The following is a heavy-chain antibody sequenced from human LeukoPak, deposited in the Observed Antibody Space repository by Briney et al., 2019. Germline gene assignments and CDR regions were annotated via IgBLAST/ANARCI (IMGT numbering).Heavy chain of an antibody. CDR2: IYYTGT. J-gene: IGHJ4*02. CDR3: ASRKLGNDY. CDR1: GGSVTDYY. Sequence: SETLSLTCTVSGGSVTDYYWSWIRQSPGKGLEWIGYIYYTGTSYNPSLKSRVTISADTSKNQFSLELISVTAADTAVYYCASRKLGNDYWGQGTLVTVSS. D-gene: IGHD7-27*01. V-gene: IGHV4-59*02.